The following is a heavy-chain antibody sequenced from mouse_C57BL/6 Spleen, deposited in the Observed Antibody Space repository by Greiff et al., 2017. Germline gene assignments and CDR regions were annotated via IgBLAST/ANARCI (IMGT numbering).Heavy chain of an antibody. V-gene: IGHV1-69*01. Sequence: QVHVKQPGAELVMPGASVKLSCKASGYTFTSYWMHWVKQRPGQGLEWIGEIDPSDSYTNYNQKFKGKSTLTVDKSSSTAYMQLSSLTSEDSAVYYCARYGDDYDGFAYWGQGTLVTVSA. CDR1: GYTFTSYW. CDR3: ARYGDDYDGFAY. D-gene: IGHD2-4*01. J-gene: IGHJ3*01. CDR2: IDPSDSYT.